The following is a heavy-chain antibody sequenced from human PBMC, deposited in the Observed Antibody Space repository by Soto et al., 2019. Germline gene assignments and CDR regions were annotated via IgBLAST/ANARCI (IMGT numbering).Heavy chain of an antibody. J-gene: IGHJ6*02. Sequence: QIQLVQSGAEVKKPGASVKVSCKASGYSFTSYGISWVRQAPGQGLEWMGWISAYNGNTNYEQKFQGRVAMPTDTPTNTAYLELSTLRSDDAAVYYCARDPPITGSLRGTPLMAVWGQGTTVTVSS. CDR2: ISAYNGNT. D-gene: IGHD1-20*01. CDR3: ARDPPITGSLRGTPLMAV. CDR1: GYSFTSYG. V-gene: IGHV1-18*04.